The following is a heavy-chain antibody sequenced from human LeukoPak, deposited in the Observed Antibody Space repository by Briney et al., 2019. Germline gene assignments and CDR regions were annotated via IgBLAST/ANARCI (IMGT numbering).Heavy chain of an antibody. J-gene: IGHJ4*02. CDR2: IRGSGAST. V-gene: IGHV3-23*01. D-gene: IGHD3-9*01. CDR1: GFTFSSYA. CDR3: AKDRKDFDWLLEADY. Sequence: GGSLRLSCAASGFTFSSYAMTWVRQAPGKGLEWVSGIRGSGASTYYADSVKGRFTISRDNSKNAMYLQMHSLRAEDTAVYYCAKDRKDFDWLLEADYWGQGTLVTVSS.